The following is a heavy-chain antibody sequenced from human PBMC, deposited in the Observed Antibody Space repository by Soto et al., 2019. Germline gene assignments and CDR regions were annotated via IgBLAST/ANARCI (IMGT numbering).Heavy chain of an antibody. J-gene: IGHJ5*02. D-gene: IGHD1-26*01. Sequence: QLQLQESGSGLVKPSQTLSLTCAVSGGSISRGGYSWSWIRQPPGKGLEWIGYIYHSGSTYYNPSLKSRVTISVDWSKIQFSLKLSSVTAADTAVYYCARASTAATIWFDPWGQGTLVTVSS. CDR2: IYHSGST. V-gene: IGHV4-30-2*01. CDR1: GGSISRGGYS. CDR3: ARASTAATIWFDP.